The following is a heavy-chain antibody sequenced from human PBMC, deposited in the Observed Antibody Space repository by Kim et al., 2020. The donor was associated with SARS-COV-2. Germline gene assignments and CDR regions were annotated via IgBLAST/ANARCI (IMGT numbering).Heavy chain of an antibody. Sequence: SETLSLTCGVYGGSITDYYWHWIRQTPEKGLEWIGEVSYSGRTNYNPSLKSRLTISLDTARKQFSLKLTSVTAADSAVYYCARPIFGGAYSHYMVVWGKG. CDR3: ARPIFGGAYSHYMVV. V-gene: IGHV4-34*01. CDR2: VSYSGRT. J-gene: IGHJ6*03. D-gene: IGHD3-3*01. CDR1: GGSITDYY.